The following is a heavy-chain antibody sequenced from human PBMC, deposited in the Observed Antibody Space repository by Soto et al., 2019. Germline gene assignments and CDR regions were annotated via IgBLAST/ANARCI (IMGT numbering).Heavy chain of an antibody. D-gene: IGHD3-22*01. J-gene: IGHJ3*02. CDR3: ASSTAMIAVGREAFDI. V-gene: IGHV3-48*03. CDR1: GFTFSXYE. CDR2: ISSRGSTI. Sequence: LRLPCAASGFTFSXYEMNWVRPXXGKGLEWVSYISSRGSTIYYADSVKGRFTISRDNAKNSLYLQMNSLRAEDTAVYYCASSTAMIAVGREAFDIWDQGAMVTASS.